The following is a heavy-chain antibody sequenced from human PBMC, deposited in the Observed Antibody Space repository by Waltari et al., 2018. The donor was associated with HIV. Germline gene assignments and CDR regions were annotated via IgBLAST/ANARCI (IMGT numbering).Heavy chain of an antibody. V-gene: IGHV3-30*03. CDR3: ARDSSRVLWFGESLPT. CDR2: MSDDGSKR. CDR1: GFRFNDPG. Sequence: QAQVVESGGGVVQPGGSLRLSCEAVGFRFNDPGLHWVRQSPGKGLEWVALMSDDGSKRFYAESVRGRFVVSRDNSKKIFYLQMNSLRPDDTAVYFCARDSSRVLWFGESLPTWGQGTLVSVSP. J-gene: IGHJ4*02. D-gene: IGHD3-10*01.